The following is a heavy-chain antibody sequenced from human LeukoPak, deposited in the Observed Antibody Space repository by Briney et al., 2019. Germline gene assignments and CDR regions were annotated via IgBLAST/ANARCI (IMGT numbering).Heavy chain of an antibody. CDR1: GFTFSGYY. D-gene: IGHD3-10*01. Sequence: GGSLRLSCAASGFTFSGYYMAWIRQAPGKGLEWVSHISISGASILDADSVKGRFTISRDNAKNSLYLLLNSLRAEDTGVYYCVTGKPGPYYYYMDVWGKGTTVTVSS. CDR3: VTGKPGPYYYYMDV. V-gene: IGHV3-11*04. J-gene: IGHJ6*03. CDR2: ISISGASI.